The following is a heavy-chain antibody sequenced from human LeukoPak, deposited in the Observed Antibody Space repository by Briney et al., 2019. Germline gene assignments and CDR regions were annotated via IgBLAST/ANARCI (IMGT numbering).Heavy chain of an antibody. D-gene: IGHD5-18*01. CDR1: GFTFSSYW. Sequence: PGGSLRLSCAASGFTFSSYWMHWVRQAPGKGLVWVSRINSDGGSTSYADSVKGRFTISRDNAKNTLYLQMNSLRGEDTAVYYCARKAGGYSYGPLDYWGQGTLVTVSS. CDR3: ARKAGGYSYGPLDY. CDR2: INSDGGST. J-gene: IGHJ4*02. V-gene: IGHV3-74*01.